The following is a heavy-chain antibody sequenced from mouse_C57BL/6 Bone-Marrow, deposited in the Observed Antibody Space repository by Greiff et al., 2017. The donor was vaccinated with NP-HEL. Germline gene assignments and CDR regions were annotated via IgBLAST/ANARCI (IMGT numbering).Heavy chain of an antibody. Sequence: QVQLQQSGPGLVQPSQSLSITCTVSGFSLTSYGVHWVRQSPGKGLEWLGVIWRGGSTDYNAAFMSRLSITKDNSKSQVFFKMNSLQADDTAIYYCAKKGGSSPFYWYFDVWGTGTTDTVSS. CDR1: GFSLTSYG. D-gene: IGHD1-1*01. CDR3: AKKGGSSPFYWYFDV. CDR2: IWRGGST. J-gene: IGHJ1*03. V-gene: IGHV2-5*01.